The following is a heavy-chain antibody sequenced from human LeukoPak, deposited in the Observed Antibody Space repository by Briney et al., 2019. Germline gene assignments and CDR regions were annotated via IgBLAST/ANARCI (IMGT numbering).Heavy chain of an antibody. D-gene: IGHD2-2*01. V-gene: IGHV1-69*13. Sequence: SVKVSCKASGGTLSSYAISWVRQAPGQGLEWMGGIIPIFGTANYAQKFQGRVTITADESTSTAYMELSSLRSEDTAVYYCARDANIVVVPAARTYYYYMDVWGKGTTVTVSS. CDR1: GGTLSSYA. J-gene: IGHJ6*03. CDR2: IIPIFGTA. CDR3: ARDANIVVVPAARTYYYYMDV.